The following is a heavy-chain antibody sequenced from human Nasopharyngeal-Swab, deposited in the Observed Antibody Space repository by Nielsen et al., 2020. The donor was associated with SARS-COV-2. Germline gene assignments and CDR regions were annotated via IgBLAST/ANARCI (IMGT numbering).Heavy chain of an antibody. CDR3: AKGLWTLTLDAFDI. CDR1: GFVFSTYW. V-gene: IGHV3-74*01. J-gene: IGHJ3*02. CDR2: ISTDGTIA. D-gene: IGHD5-18*01. Sequence: GESLKISCAASGFVFSTYWMHWVRQSPGKGLVRVSAISTDGTIAYYAGSERGRFTISRDNSKNTLYLQMNSLRAEDTAVYYCAKGLWTLTLDAFDIWGQGTMVTVSS.